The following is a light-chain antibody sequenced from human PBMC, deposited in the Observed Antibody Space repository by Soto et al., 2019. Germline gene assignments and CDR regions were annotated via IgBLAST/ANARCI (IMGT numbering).Light chain of an antibody. J-gene: IGLJ1*01. CDR1: SSDVGTYTY. CDR2: DVI. V-gene: IGLV2-11*01. Sequence: QSALTQPRSVSGSPGQSVTISCTGTSSDVGTYTYVSWYQQHPGKAPKLIIYDVIKRPSGVPDRFSGSKSGNTASLTISGLPAEDEADYYCCSYAGSYTHVFGTGTKVTVL. CDR3: CSYAGSYTHV.